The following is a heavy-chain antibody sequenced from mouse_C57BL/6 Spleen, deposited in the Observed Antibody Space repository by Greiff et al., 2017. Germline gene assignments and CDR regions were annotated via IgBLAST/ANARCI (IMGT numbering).Heavy chain of an antibody. CDR1: GFTFSSYA. V-gene: IGHV5-4*01. J-gene: IGHJ4*01. Sequence: EVHLVESGGGLVKPGGSLKLSCAASGFTFSSYAMSWVRQTPEKRLEWVATISDGGSYTYYPDNVKGRFTISRDNAKNNLYLQMSHLKSEDTAMYYCARESLKNAMDYWGQGTSVTVSS. CDR3: ARESLKNAMDY. CDR2: ISDGGSYT.